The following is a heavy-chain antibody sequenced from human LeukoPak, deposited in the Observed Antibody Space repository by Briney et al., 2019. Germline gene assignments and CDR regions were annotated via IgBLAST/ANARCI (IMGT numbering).Heavy chain of an antibody. Sequence: GGSLRLSCAASGFTFSDYDMHWVRQATGKGLEWVSAIGTAGDTYYTGSVKGRFTISRENAKNSLYPQMKSLRAGDTAVYYCARVAKERVGGVYYFDYWGQGTLVTVSS. J-gene: IGHJ4*02. D-gene: IGHD1-1*01. CDR3: ARVAKERVGGVYYFDY. CDR2: IGTAGDT. CDR1: GFTFSDYD. V-gene: IGHV3-13*01.